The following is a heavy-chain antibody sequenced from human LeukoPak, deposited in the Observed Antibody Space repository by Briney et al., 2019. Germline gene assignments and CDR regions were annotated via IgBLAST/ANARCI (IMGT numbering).Heavy chain of an antibody. V-gene: IGHV4-61*08. Sequence: PSETLSLTCTVSGGSVNSGDSSWSWIRQPPGKGLEWIGNIYYSGSTNYNPSLQSRVTVSIDTSKNQFSLKVRSVTPADTAVYYCARKLGIAVGDYYYYGLDVWGQGTTVTVSS. J-gene: IGHJ6*02. CDR3: ARKLGIAVGDYYYYGLDV. CDR1: GGSVNSGDSS. CDR2: IYYSGST. D-gene: IGHD6-19*01.